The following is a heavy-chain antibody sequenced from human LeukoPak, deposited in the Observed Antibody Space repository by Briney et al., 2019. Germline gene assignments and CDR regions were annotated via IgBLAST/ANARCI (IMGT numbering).Heavy chain of an antibody. CDR1: GFTFSSYA. Sequence: SGGSLRLSCAASGFTFSSYAMSWVRQAPGKGLEWVSAISGSGGSTYYADSVKGRFTIYRDNSKNTLYLQMNSLRAEDTAVYYCAKGEDSSGYDFDYWGQGTLVTVSS. CDR3: AKGEDSSGYDFDY. V-gene: IGHV3-23*01. CDR2: ISGSGGST. D-gene: IGHD3-22*01. J-gene: IGHJ4*02.